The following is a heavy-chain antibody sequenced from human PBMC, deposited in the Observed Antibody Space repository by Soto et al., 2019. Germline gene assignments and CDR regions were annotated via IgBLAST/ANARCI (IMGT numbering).Heavy chain of an antibody. CDR2: IGSSSSPI. D-gene: IGHD6-13*01. V-gene: IGHV3-48*02. CDR3: ARGPVSIAAAGTFDY. Sequence: PGGSLRLSCAASGFTFNSYSMNWVRQAPGKGLEWVSYIGSSSSPIYYADSVRGRFTISRDNAKNSLYLQMNSLKDEDTAVYYCARGPVSIAAAGTFDYWGQGTLVTVSS. CDR1: GFTFNSYS. J-gene: IGHJ4*02.